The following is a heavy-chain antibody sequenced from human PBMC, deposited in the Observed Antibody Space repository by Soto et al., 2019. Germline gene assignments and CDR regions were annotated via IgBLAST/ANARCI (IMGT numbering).Heavy chain of an antibody. V-gene: IGHV1-46*03. J-gene: IGHJ6*03. CDR1: GYTFAGNY. CDR2: INPNGGST. CDR3: ARGTEYYMDV. Sequence: ASVKVSCKASGYTFAGNYMHWVRQAPGQGLEWMGLINPNGGSTSYAQKFQGRVTMTRDTSTSTVYMELSSLRSEDTAVYYCARGTEYYMDVWGKGTTVTVSS.